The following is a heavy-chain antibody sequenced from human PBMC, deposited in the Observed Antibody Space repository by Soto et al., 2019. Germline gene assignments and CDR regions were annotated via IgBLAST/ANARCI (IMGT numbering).Heavy chain of an antibody. Sequence: ADTLSLTCAVSGGSLNKNFWGWIRQPPGKGLEWIGYVYDGHTDYNPSLESRVTIAVDTSKNQFSLRLTSVTAADTAVYYCARDLFGGYCLDYWGQGALVTVSS. CDR1: GGSLNKNF. CDR2: VYDGHT. J-gene: IGHJ4*02. D-gene: IGHD5-12*01. CDR3: ARDLFGGYCLDY. V-gene: IGHV4-59*01.